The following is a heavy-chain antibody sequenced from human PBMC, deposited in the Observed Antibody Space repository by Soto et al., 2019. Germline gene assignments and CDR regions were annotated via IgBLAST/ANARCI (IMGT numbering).Heavy chain of an antibody. V-gene: IGHV4-34*01. D-gene: IGHD5-12*01. CDR2: INHSGST. CDR3: ARGRWLRSSLDY. J-gene: IGHJ4*02. Sequence: SETLSLTCAVYGGSFSGYYWSWIRQPPGKGLEWIGEINHSGSTNYNPSLKSRVTISVDTSKNQFSLKLSSVTAADTAVYYCARGRWLRSSLDYWGQGTPVTVSS. CDR1: GGSFSGYY.